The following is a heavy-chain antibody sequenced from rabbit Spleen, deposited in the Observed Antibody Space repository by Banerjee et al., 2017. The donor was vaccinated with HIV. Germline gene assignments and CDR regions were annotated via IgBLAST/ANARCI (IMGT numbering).Heavy chain of an antibody. CDR3: ARDTGTSFSSYGMDL. Sequence: QSLEESGGGLVQPEGSLTLTCKASGFSFSSGDYICWVRQAPGKGLEWISCIAGSGSGFTYSATWATGRLTISKTSSTTVTLQMTSLTVADTATYFCARDTGTSFSSYGMDLWGQGTLVTVS. J-gene: IGHJ6*01. CDR2: IAGSGSGFT. D-gene: IGHD7-1*01. CDR1: GFSFSSGDY. V-gene: IGHV1S40*01.